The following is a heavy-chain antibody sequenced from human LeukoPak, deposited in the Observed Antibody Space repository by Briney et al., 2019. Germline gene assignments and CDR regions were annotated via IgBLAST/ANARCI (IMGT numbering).Heavy chain of an antibody. CDR2: ISYDGSNK. CDR1: GFSFSSYG. J-gene: IGHJ5*01. Sequence: PGGSLRLSCAASGFSFSSYGMHWVRQAPGKGLEWVAVISYDGSNKYYVDSVKGRFTISRDNSKNTLYLQMNSLRAEDTAVYYCAKDLVGYDDSSGYLDSWGQGTLVTVSS. CDR3: AKDLVGYDDSSGYLDS. V-gene: IGHV3-30*18. D-gene: IGHD3-22*01.